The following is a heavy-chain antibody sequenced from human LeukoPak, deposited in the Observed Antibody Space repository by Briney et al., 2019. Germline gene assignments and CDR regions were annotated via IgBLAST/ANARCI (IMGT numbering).Heavy chain of an antibody. D-gene: IGHD5-24*01. CDR1: GGSISSGSYY. J-gene: IGHJ4*02. Sequence: SETLSLTCTVSGGSISSGSYYWSWIRQPAGKGLEWIGRFYTSGNTNYNPSLKSRVTISVDTSKNQFSLRLNSVTAADTAVYYCARGRDGYNFLNRGEYYYFDYWGQGTLVTVSS. V-gene: IGHV4-61*02. CDR2: FYTSGNT. CDR3: ARGRDGYNFLNRGEYYYFDY.